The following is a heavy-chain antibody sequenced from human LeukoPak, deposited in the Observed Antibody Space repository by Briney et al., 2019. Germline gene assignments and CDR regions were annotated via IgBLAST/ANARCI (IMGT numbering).Heavy chain of an antibody. CDR1: GYTFTSYD. CDR3: ATQAYGDYVWFDP. CDR2: MNPNSGNT. V-gene: IGHV1-8*01. Sequence: ASVKVSCKASGYTFTSYDINWVRQATGQGLEWMGWMNPNSGNTGYAQKFQGRVTMTRNTSISTAYMELSSLRSEDTAVYYCATQAYGDYVWFDPWGQGTLVTVSS. D-gene: IGHD4-17*01. J-gene: IGHJ5*02.